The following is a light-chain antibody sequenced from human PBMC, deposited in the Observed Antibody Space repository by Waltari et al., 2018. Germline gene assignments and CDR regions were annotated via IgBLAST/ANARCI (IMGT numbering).Light chain of an antibody. CDR3: HVWHAALDPGV. V-gene: IGLV3-21*04. CDR2: YDS. J-gene: IGLJ1*01. CDR1: NIGRYS. Sequence: SYVVTQPPSVSVAPGETARITCGGDNIGRYSVNWYQQRPGQAPILIMRYDSDRPSGIPDLFSGFNAGNTATLTISRVEAGDEADYYCHVWHAALDPGVFGSGTEVTVL.